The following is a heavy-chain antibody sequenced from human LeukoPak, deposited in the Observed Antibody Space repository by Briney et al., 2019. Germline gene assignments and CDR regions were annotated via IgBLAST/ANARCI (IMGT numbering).Heavy chain of an antibody. V-gene: IGHV4-59*01. D-gene: IGHD3-10*01. J-gene: IGHJ4*02. CDR3: ARDSSHYGAGSHDY. Sequence: PSETLSLTCTVSGGSISSYYWSWIRQPPGKGLEWIGYIYSSGSTNYNRSLKSRVTISVDTSKNQFSLKLSSVTAADTAVYYCARDSSHYGAGSHDYWGQGTLVIVSS. CDR2: IYSSGST. CDR1: GGSISSYY.